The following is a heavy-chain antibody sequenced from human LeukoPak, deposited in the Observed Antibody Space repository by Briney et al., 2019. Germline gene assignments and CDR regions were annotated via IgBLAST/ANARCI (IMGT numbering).Heavy chain of an antibody. CDR2: IKQDGSEK. D-gene: IGHD4-23*01. CDR1: GLTFSSYW. CDR3: ARDSPTVVTPGVDC. Sequence: GGSLRLSCAASGLTFSSYWMSWVRQAPGKGLEWVANIKQDGSEKYYVDSVKGRFTISRDNAKNSLYLQMNSLRAEDTAVYYCARDSPTVVTPGVDCWGQGTLVTVSS. J-gene: IGHJ4*02. V-gene: IGHV3-7*01.